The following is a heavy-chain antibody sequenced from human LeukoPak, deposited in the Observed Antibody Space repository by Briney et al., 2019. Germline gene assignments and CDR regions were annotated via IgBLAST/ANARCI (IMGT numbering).Heavy chain of an antibody. CDR3: ARVLRGYSYGPRPYYGMDV. Sequence: GGSLRLSCAASGFTFSSYWMHWVRQAPGKGLLWVSRINRDGRSKRYADSVKGRFTISRDNAKNTLYLQMNSVRAEDTSVYDCARVLRGYSYGPRPYYGMDVWGQGTTVTVSS. V-gene: IGHV3-74*01. CDR2: INRDGRSK. CDR1: GFTFSSYW. J-gene: IGHJ6*02. D-gene: IGHD5-18*01.